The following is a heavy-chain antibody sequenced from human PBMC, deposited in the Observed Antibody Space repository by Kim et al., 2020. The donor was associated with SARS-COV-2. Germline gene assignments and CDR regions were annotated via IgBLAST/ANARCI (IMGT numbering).Heavy chain of an antibody. V-gene: IGHV1-3*01. CDR1: GYTFTSYA. CDR2: INAGNGNT. J-gene: IGHJ2*01. Sequence: ASVKVSCKASGYTFTSYAMHWVRQAPGQRLEWMGWINAGNGNTKYSQKFQGRVTITRDTSASTAYMELSSLRSEDTAVYYCARDRSTRGNPYWYFDLWGRGTLVTVSS. CDR3: ARDRSTRGNPYWYFDL. D-gene: IGHD2-2*01.